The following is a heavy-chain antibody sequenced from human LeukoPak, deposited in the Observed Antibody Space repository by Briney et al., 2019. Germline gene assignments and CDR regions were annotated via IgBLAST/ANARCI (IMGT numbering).Heavy chain of an antibody. D-gene: IGHD6-19*01. J-gene: IGHJ6*04. V-gene: IGHV3-30*18. CDR1: GFTFSSYG. Sequence: GGSLRLSCAASGFTFSSYGMHWVRQAPGKGLEWVAVISYDGSNEYYADSVKGRFTISRDNSKNTLYLQMNSLRAEDTAVYYCAKDLGYGGWWRYYYYYGMDVWGKGTTVTVSS. CDR2: ISYDGSNE. CDR3: AKDLGYGGWWRYYYYYGMDV.